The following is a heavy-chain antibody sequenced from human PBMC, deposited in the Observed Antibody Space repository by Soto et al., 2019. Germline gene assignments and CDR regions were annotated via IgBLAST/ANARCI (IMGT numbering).Heavy chain of an antibody. CDR1: GDSVSTYW. CDR3: ARGPGASGTYHYYFDY. Sequence: ASEPLSLTCPVSGDSVSTYWWSWLRPPPGKGLEWIAYIYNTGSTNYNPSLKSRVTISLDASKNQFSLKLSSVTAADTAVYYCARGPGASGTYHYYFDYWGPGTLVTVSS. J-gene: IGHJ4*02. CDR2: IYNTGST. D-gene: IGHD3-10*01. V-gene: IGHV4-59*02.